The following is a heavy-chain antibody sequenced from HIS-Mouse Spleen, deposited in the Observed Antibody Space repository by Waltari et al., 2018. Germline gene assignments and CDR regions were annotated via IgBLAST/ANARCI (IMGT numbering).Heavy chain of an antibody. CDR2: IAYDGSNK. CDR1: GFTFSSYG. V-gene: IGHV3-30*18. CDR3: AKASSGWLDY. D-gene: IGHD6-19*01. J-gene: IGHJ4*02. Sequence: QVQLVESGGGVVQPGRSLRLSCAASGFTFSSYGMHWVRQAPGKGLEWVAGIAYDGSNKYYADSGKGRFTISRDNSKNTLYLQMNSLRAEDTAVYYCAKASSGWLDYWGQGTLVTVSS.